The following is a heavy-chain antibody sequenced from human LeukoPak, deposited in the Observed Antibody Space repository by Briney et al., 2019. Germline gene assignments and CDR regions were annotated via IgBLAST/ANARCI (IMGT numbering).Heavy chain of an antibody. D-gene: IGHD2-2*01. CDR3: ARDRGCSSTSCPPNWFDP. CDR1: GGSISSGGYY. Sequence: SETLSLTCTVSGGSISSGGYYWSWIRQHPGKGLEWIGYIYYSGSTYYNPSLKSRVTISVDTSKNQFSLKLSSVTAADTAVYYCARDRGCSSTSCPPNWFDPWGQGTPVTVSS. J-gene: IGHJ5*02. CDR2: IYYSGST. V-gene: IGHV4-31*03.